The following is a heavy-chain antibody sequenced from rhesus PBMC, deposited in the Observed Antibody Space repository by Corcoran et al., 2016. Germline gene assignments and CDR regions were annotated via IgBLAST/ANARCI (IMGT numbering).Heavy chain of an antibody. CDR1: GGSMSESSF. CDR2: IYANSVTT. D-gene: IGHD3-34*01. CDR3: ASPFERGRFEV. Sequence: QVRLQESGPGLVKSSETLSLTCAVSGGSMSESSFWTWIRQPPGGGLEWIGNIYANSVTTYNPSLKSRVTISKDTSNNQFFLKVTSVTAADTAVYYCASPFERGRFEVWGAGILVTVSS. J-gene: IGHJ5-1*01. V-gene: IGHV4S9*01.